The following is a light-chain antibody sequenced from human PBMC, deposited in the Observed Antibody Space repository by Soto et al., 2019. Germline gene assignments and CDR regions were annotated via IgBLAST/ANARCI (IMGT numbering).Light chain of an antibody. CDR2: AAS. CDR3: QQSYY. Sequence: DIQMTQSPSSLSASVGDRVTITCRASQSISNYLNWYQQKPGKAPKLLIYAASSLQSGVPSRFSGSGSGTDFTLTISSLQPEDFATYYCQQSYYFGQGTKLEIK. CDR1: QSISNY. J-gene: IGKJ2*01. V-gene: IGKV1-39*01.